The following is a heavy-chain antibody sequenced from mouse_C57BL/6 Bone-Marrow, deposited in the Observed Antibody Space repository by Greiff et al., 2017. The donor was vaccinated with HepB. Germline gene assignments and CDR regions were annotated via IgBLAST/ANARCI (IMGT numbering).Heavy chain of an antibody. V-gene: IGHV2-6*01. CDR3: ASLDYPWFAY. J-gene: IGHJ3*01. Sequence: QVQLKESGPGLVAPSQSLSITCTVSGFSFTSYGVDWVRQSPGKGLEWLGVIWDVGSTNYNSALKARLSISKDNSKSQGFLKMNSLQTDGAAMYYCASLDYPWFAYWGQGTLVTVSA. CDR1: GFSFTSYG. D-gene: IGHD5-5*01. CDR2: IWDVGST.